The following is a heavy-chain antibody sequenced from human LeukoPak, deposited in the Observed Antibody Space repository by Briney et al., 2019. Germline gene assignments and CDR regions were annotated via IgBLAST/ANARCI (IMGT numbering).Heavy chain of an antibody. Sequence: PGGSLRLSCAASGFTFSSYAMSWVRQAPGKGLEWVSAISGSGGSTYYADSVKGRFTISRDNSKNTLYLQMNSLRAEDTAVYYCAKDWRGYSGHDYTYFDYWGQGTLVTVSS. D-gene: IGHD5-12*01. CDR2: ISGSGGST. CDR1: GFTFSSYA. V-gene: IGHV3-23*01. J-gene: IGHJ4*02. CDR3: AKDWRGYSGHDYTYFDY.